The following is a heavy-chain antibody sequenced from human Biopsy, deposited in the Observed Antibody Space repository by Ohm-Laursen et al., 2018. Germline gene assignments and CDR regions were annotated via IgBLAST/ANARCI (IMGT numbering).Heavy chain of an antibody. D-gene: IGHD2-15*01. V-gene: IGHV4-59*08. CDR3: ARRGSGGRSFDY. J-gene: IGHJ4*02. CDR2: ISNSGNT. CDR1: GDSISSSY. Sequence: SETLSLTCAVSGDSISSSYWSWIRQPPGKGLEWIGFISNSGNTNYNPSLKSRVTISVDTSKNQISLKLDSVTVADTAVFYCARRGSGGRSFDYWGQGSLVTVSS.